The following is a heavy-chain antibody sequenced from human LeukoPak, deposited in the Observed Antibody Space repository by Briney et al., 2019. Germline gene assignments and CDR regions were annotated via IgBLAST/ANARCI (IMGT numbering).Heavy chain of an antibody. Sequence: GGSLRLSCEASGFNLNRYSMNWVRQAPGKGLEWISYISTSSGTRNYADSVKGRFTISRDNAKNSLYLQMNSLRAEDTAVYYCATNTFGGVTVTPDFYYKDVWGKGATVTVSS. CDR2: ISTSSGTR. CDR3: ATNTFGGVTVTPDFYYKDV. D-gene: IGHD3-16*02. J-gene: IGHJ6*03. V-gene: IGHV3-48*01. CDR1: GFNLNRYS.